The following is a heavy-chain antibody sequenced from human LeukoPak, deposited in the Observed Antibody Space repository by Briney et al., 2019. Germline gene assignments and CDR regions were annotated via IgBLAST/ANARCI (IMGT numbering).Heavy chain of an antibody. D-gene: IGHD3-22*01. Sequence: SVKVSCKASGGTFSTYAVSWVRQAPGQGLEWMGGIIPIFGTANYAQKFQGRVTITTDESTSTAYMELSSLRSEDTAVYYCARSSLDYYDSSGSKSFDYWGQGTLVTVSS. CDR3: ARSSLDYYDSSGSKSFDY. J-gene: IGHJ4*02. V-gene: IGHV1-69*05. CDR2: IIPIFGTA. CDR1: GGTFSTYA.